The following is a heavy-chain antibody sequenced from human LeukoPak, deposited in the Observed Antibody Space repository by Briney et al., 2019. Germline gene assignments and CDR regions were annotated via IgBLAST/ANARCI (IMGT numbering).Heavy chain of an antibody. CDR1: GYTFTSYD. J-gene: IGHJ4*02. Sequence: GASVKVSCKASGYTFTSYDINWVRQATGQGLEWMGWMNSNSGNTGYAQKFQGRVTITRNTSISTAYMELSSLRSEDTAVYYCARSREWLGRRYFDYWGQGTLVTVSS. CDR2: MNSNSGNT. CDR3: ARSREWLGRRYFDY. V-gene: IGHV1-8*03. D-gene: IGHD6-19*01.